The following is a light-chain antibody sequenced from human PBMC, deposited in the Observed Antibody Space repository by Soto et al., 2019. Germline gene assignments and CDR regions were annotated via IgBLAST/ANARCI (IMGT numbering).Light chain of an antibody. CDR1: QSVSNSY. V-gene: IGKV3-20*01. Sequence: EILLAQSPGTLSLSPGERATLSCRASQSVSNSYLAWYQQKPGQAPRLLMYGASSRATGIPDRFSGSGSGTDFSLTIRRLEPEDFAVYYCQQYGRSITFGRGTRLEIK. J-gene: IGKJ5*01. CDR2: GAS. CDR3: QQYGRSIT.